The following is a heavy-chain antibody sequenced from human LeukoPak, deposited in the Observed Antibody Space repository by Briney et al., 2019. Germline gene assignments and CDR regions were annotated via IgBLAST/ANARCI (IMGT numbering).Heavy chain of an antibody. CDR2: ISGSGGST. J-gene: IGHJ6*02. Sequence: GGSLRLSCAASGFTFSSYAMSWVRQAPGKGLEWVSAISGSGGSTYYAGSVKGRFTISRDNSKNTLYLQMNSLRAEDTAVYYCAKGDIVVVPAAIFYYYYGMDVWGQGTTVTVSS. D-gene: IGHD2-2*01. CDR3: AKGDIVVVPAAIFYYYYGMDV. V-gene: IGHV3-23*01. CDR1: GFTFSSYA.